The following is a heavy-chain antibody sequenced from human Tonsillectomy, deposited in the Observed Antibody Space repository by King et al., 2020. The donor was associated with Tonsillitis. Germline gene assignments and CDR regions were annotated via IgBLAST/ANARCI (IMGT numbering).Heavy chain of an antibody. CDR2: ISSSSRYI. V-gene: IGHV3-21*01. Sequence: VQLVESGGGLVKPGGSLRLSCAASGFTFSSYSMNWVRQAPGKGLEWVSSISSSSRYIYYADSVKGRFTISRNNAKNSLYLQMNSLRAEDTAVYYCARDYSSSPDYWGQGTLVTVSS. J-gene: IGHJ4*02. CDR3: ARDYSSSPDY. D-gene: IGHD6-6*01. CDR1: GFTFSSYS.